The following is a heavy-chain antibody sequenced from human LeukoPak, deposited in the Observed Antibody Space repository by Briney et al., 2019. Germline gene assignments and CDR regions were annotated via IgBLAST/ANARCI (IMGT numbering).Heavy chain of an antibody. CDR2: IKQDGSER. V-gene: IGHV3-7*01. CDR3: ARDWGAYYHFFDY. Sequence: GGSLRLSCEASGFSMSVYWMSWVRRAPGKGLEWVGNIKQDGSERNYVDSVKGRFTISRDNAKTSLYLQINSLRAEDTAVYYCARDWGAYYHFFDYWGQGTLVTVSS. D-gene: IGHD3-22*01. J-gene: IGHJ4*02. CDR1: GFSMSVYW.